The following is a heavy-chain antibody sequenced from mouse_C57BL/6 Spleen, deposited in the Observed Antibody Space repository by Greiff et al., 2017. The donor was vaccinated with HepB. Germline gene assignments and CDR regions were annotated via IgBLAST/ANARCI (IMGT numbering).Heavy chain of an antibody. Sequence: VQLQQPGAELVKPGASVKLSCKASGYTFTSYWMHWVKQRPGQGLEWIGMIHPNSGSTNYNEKFKSKATLTVDKSSSTAYMKLSSLTSEDSAVYYCARSPPYYGSSYWYFDVWGTGTTVTVSS. J-gene: IGHJ1*03. CDR2: IHPNSGST. D-gene: IGHD1-1*01. CDR3: ARSPPYYGSSYWYFDV. V-gene: IGHV1-64*01. CDR1: GYTFTSYW.